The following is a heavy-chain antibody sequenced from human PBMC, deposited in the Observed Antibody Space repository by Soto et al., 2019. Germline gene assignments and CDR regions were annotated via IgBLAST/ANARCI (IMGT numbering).Heavy chain of an antibody. D-gene: IGHD6-19*01. J-gene: IGHJ4*02. V-gene: IGHV3-30-3*01. Sequence: QVQLVESGGGVVQPGRSLRLSCAASGFTFSSYAMHWVRQAPGKGLEWVAVISYDGSNKYYADSVKGRFTISRDSSKNTLYLQMNSLRAEDTAVYYCARDGSGIAVAGTDYWGQGTLVTVSS. CDR2: ISYDGSNK. CDR3: ARDGSGIAVAGTDY. CDR1: GFTFSSYA.